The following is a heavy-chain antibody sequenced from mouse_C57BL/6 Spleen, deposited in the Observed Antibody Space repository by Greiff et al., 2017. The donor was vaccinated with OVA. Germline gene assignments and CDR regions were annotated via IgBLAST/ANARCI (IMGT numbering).Heavy chain of an antibody. CDR3: AGPLLTAQASWFAY. D-gene: IGHD3-2*02. V-gene: IGHV1-22*01. CDR2: INPNNGGT. Sequence: VQLQQSGPELVKPGASVKMSCTASGFTFTDYNMHWVKQSPGKSLEWIGNINPNNGGTSYNQKFKGKATLTVNKSSSTAYMELRSLTSEDSAVDYCAGPLLTAQASWFAYWGQGTLVTVSA. CDR1: GFTFTDYN. J-gene: IGHJ3*01.